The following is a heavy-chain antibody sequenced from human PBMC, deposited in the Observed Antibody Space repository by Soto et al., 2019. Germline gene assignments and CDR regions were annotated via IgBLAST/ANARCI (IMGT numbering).Heavy chain of an antibody. CDR1: GGTFSSYA. CDR3: ARATRDSSRRYRRAY. V-gene: IGHV1-69*13. CDR2: IIPIFGTA. D-gene: IGHD6-19*01. J-gene: IGHJ1*01. Sequence: SVKVSCKASGGTFSSYAISWVRQAPGQGLEWMGGIIPIFGTANYAQKFQGRVTITADESTSTAYMELSSLRSEDTAVYYCARATRDSSRRYRRAYWGQGTLVTVSS.